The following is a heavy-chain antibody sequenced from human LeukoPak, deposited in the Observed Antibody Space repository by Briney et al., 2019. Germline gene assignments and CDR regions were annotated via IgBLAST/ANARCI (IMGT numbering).Heavy chain of an antibody. CDR2: INHSGST. CDR3: ARGRPYYRPYYFDY. D-gene: IGHD3-10*01. J-gene: IGHJ4*02. CDR1: GGSFSGYY. Sequence: PSETLSLNCAVYGGSFSGYYWSWIRQPPGKGLEWIGEINHSGSTNYNPSLKSRVTISVDTSKNQFSLKLSSVTAADTAVYYCARGRPYYRPYYFDYWGQGTLVTVSS. V-gene: IGHV4-34*01.